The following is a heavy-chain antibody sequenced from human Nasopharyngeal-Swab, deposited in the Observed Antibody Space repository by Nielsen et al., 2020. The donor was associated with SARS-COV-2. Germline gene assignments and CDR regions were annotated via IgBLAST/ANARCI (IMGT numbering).Heavy chain of an antibody. CDR1: GFTFDDYA. CDR2: ISWNSGNI. D-gene: IGHD2-15*01. CDR3: AKGGYCSGGSCFNWFDP. V-gene: IGHV3-9*01. Sequence: SLKISCAASGFTFDDYAMHWVRQAPGKGLEWVSGISWNSGNIGYADSVKGRFTISRDNAKNSLYLQMNSLRAEDTALYYCAKGGYCSGGSCFNWFDPWGQGTLVTVSS. J-gene: IGHJ5*02.